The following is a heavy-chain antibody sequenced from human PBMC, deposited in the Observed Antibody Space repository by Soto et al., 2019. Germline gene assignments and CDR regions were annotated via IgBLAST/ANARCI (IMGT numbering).Heavy chain of an antibody. CDR3: ARAIATDCDVFDF. J-gene: IGHJ3*01. CDR1: GFTFSTYD. V-gene: IGHV3-13*01. CDR2: IDTAGET. D-gene: IGHD2-21*01. Sequence: PGGSLRLSCAASGFTFSTYDMHWVRQATGKGLEWVSAIDTAGETFYPDSLKDRFTISRENAKNSLYLHMNSLRTGDTAVYYCARAIATDCDVFDFWAQGKVVTV.